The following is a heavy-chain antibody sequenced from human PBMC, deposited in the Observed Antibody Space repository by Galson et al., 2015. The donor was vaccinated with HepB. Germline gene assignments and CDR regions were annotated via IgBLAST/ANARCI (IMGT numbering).Heavy chain of an antibody. D-gene: IGHD2-15*01. Sequence: SLRLSCAASGFTFSSYAMHWVRQAPGKGLEWVAVISYDGSNKYYADSVKGRFTISRDNSKNTLYLQMNSLRAEDTAVYYCARVWDGSSYGMDVWGQGTTVTVSS. CDR3: ARVWDGSSYGMDV. CDR2: ISYDGSNK. J-gene: IGHJ6*02. CDR1: GFTFSSYA. V-gene: IGHV3-30*04.